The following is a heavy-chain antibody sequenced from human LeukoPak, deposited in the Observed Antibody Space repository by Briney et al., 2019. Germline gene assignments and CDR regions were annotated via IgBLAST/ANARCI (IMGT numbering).Heavy chain of an antibody. CDR1: GFTFSNYA. CDR3: ATQSFGWFDL. D-gene: IGHD3-10*01. Sequence: GRSLRLSCAASGFTFSNYAMHWVRQAPGKGLEWVANIKQDGSEKYYVDSVKGRFTISRDNAKNSLYLQMNSLRAEDTAVYYCATQSFGWFDLWGQGTLVTVSS. CDR2: IKQDGSEK. J-gene: IGHJ5*02. V-gene: IGHV3-7*01.